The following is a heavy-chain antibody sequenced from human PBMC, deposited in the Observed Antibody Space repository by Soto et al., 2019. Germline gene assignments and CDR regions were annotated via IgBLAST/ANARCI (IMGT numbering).Heavy chain of an antibody. J-gene: IGHJ4*02. CDR3: ARSAVAGSD. CDR1: GGSISSYY. Sequence: SETLSLTCTVSGGSISSYYWSWIRQPPGKGLEWIGYIYYSGSTNYNPSIKSRVTISVDTSKNQFSLKLSSVTAADTAVYYCARSAVAGSDWGQGTLVTVSS. V-gene: IGHV4-59*12. D-gene: IGHD6-19*01. CDR2: IYYSGST.